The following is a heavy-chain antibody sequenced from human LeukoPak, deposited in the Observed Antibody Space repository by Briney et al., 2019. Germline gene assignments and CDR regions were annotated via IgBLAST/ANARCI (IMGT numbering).Heavy chain of an antibody. Sequence: GGSLRLSCAASGFTFSSYSMNWVRQAPGKGLEWVSYISSSSSTIYYADSVKGRFTISRDNAKNSLYLQMNSLRAEDTAVYYCARGFTTSASSISFGYWGQGTLVSVSS. D-gene: IGHD3-10*01. CDR1: GFTFSSYS. J-gene: IGHJ4*02. CDR2: ISSSSSTI. V-gene: IGHV3-48*04. CDR3: ARGFTTSASSISFGY.